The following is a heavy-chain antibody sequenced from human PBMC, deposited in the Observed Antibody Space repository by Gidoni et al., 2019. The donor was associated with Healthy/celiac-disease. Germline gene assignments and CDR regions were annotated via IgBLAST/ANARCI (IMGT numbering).Heavy chain of an antibody. Sequence: QVQLQESGPGLVKPSETLSLTCTVSGGSISSYYWSWIRQPPGKGLEWIGYIYYSGSTNYNPSLKSRVTISVDTSKNQFSLKLSSVTAADTAVYYCARHRWGPYYFDYWGQGTLVTVSS. CDR1: GGSISSYY. D-gene: IGHD3-16*01. CDR3: ARHRWGPYYFDY. J-gene: IGHJ4*02. V-gene: IGHV4-59*01. CDR2: IYYSGST.